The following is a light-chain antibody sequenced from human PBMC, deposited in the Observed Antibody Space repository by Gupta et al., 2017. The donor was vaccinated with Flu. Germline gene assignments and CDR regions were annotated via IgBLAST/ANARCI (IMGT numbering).Light chain of an antibody. V-gene: IGKV1-39*01. CDR3: QQSYGEPYT. Sequence: DIQMTQSPSYLSASVGDRVTITCRASQRISSYLNWYQQKPGKAPELLIYAASSLQSGVPSRFSGSGSGTDFTLTISSLRAEDSATFYCQQSYGEPYTFGQGTKLEIK. J-gene: IGKJ2*01. CDR1: QRISSY. CDR2: AAS.